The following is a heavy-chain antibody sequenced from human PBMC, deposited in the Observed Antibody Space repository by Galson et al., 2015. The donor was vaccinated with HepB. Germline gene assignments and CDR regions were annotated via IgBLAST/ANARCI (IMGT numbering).Heavy chain of an antibody. CDR1: GFTFSSYA. CDR2: ISGSGGST. D-gene: IGHD4-11*01. CDR3: AKDLSVSRRDYSNYDWFDP. V-gene: IGHV3-23*01. Sequence: SLRLSCAASGFTFSSYAMSWVRQAPGKGLEWVSAISGSGGSTYYADSVKGRFTISRDNSKNTLYLQMNSLRAEDTAVYYCAKDLSVSRRDYSNYDWFDPWGQGTLVTVSS. J-gene: IGHJ5*02.